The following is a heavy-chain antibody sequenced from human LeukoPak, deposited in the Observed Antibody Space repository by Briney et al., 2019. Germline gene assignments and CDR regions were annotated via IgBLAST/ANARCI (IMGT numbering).Heavy chain of an antibody. J-gene: IGHJ4*02. Sequence: GGSLRLSCAASGFTFSSYWMSWVRQAPGKGLEWGATIKQDGSEKYYVDSVKGRFTISRDNAKNSLYLQMNSLRAEDTAGYYCARGTIAAAGYYYFDYWGQGTQVTVSS. CDR3: ARGTIAAAGYYYFDY. CDR2: IKQDGSEK. D-gene: IGHD6-13*01. V-gene: IGHV3-7*04. CDR1: GFTFSSYW.